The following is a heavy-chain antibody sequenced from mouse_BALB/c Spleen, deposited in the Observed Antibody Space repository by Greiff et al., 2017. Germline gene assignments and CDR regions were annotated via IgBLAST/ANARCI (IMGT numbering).Heavy chain of an antibody. D-gene: IGHD1-1*01. V-gene: IGHV1S26*01. J-gene: IGHJ2*01. CDR3: AREDFNYYGTPDY. Sequence: VQLQQSGAELMKPGASVKMSCKASGYTFTSYWMHWVKQRPGQGLEWIGYINPSTGYTEYNQKFKDKATLTADKSSSTAYMQLSSLTSEDSAVYYCAREDFNYYGTPDYWGQGTTLTVSS. CDR1: GYTFTSYW. CDR2: INPSTGYT.